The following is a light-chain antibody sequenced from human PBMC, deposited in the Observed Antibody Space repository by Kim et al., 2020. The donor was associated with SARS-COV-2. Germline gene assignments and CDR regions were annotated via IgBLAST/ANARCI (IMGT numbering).Light chain of an antibody. CDR2: GNS. Sequence: QRVTIACTGRSSNIGAGYDVHWYQQIPGTAPKLLIYGNSNRPSGVPDRFSGSKSGTSASLAITGLQAEDEADYYCQSYDSSLSGWVFGGGTKLTVL. CDR1: SSNIGAGYD. J-gene: IGLJ3*02. V-gene: IGLV1-40*01. CDR3: QSYDSSLSGWV.